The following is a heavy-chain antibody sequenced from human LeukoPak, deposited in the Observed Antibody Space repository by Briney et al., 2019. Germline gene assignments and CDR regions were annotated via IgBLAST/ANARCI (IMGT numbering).Heavy chain of an antibody. CDR3: AKWGDYDVLTGYYVSDY. J-gene: IGHJ4*02. Sequence: GGSLRLSCAASGFTFSNYAMRWVRQAPGKGLEWVSAITGSGGNTYYADSVKGRFTISRDNSKNTVFLQMNSLRAEDTAVYYCAKWGDYDVLTGYYVSDYWGQGTLVTVSS. CDR2: ITGSGGNT. CDR1: GFTFSNYA. D-gene: IGHD3-9*01. V-gene: IGHV3-23*01.